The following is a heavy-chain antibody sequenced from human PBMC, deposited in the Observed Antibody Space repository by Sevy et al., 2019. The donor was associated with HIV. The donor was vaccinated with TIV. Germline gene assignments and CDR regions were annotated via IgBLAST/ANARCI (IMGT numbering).Heavy chain of an antibody. CDR1: GFTFDDYG. V-gene: IGHV3-20*04. CDR3: ARASPTTAFDY. CDR2: INWNGGST. D-gene: IGHD4-17*01. J-gene: IGHJ4*02. Sequence: GGSLRLSCVASGFTFDDYGMSWVRQAPGKGLEWVSGINWNGGSTGYADSVKGRFTISRDNAKNSLYLQMNSLRAEDTALYYCARASPTTAFDYWGQGTLVTVSS.